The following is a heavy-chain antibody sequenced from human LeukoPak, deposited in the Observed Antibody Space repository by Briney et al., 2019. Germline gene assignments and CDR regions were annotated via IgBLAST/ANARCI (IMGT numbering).Heavy chain of an antibody. Sequence: SETLSLTCTVSGGSISSYYWRWIRQPPGKGPEWIGYIYYSGSTNYNPSLKSRVTISVDTSKNQFSLKLSSVTAADTAVYYCARDFGRYDFWSGYPDGGNWFDPWGQGTLVTVSS. CDR2: IYYSGST. CDR1: GGSISSYY. J-gene: IGHJ5*02. CDR3: ARDFGRYDFWSGYPDGGNWFDP. D-gene: IGHD3-3*01. V-gene: IGHV4-59*01.